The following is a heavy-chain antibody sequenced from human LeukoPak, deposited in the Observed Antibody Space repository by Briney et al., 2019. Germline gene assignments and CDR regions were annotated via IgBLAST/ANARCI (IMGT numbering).Heavy chain of an antibody. CDR2: INPSGGST. V-gene: IGHV1-2*02. Sequence: ASVKVSCKASGYTFTSYYMHWVRQAPGQGLEWMGIINPSGGSTNYAQKFQGRVTMTRDTSISTAYMELSRLRSDDTAVYYCARDLPRYYDILTDDYWGQGTLVTVSS. CDR1: GYTFTSYY. D-gene: IGHD3-9*01. CDR3: ARDLPRYYDILTDDY. J-gene: IGHJ4*02.